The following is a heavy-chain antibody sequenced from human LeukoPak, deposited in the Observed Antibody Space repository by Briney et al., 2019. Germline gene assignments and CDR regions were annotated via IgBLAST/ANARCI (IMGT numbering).Heavy chain of an antibody. J-gene: IGHJ4*02. Sequence: SETLSLTCAVYGGSFSGYYWSWIRQPPGKGLEWIGEISHSGSTNYNPSLKSRVTISVDTSKNQFSLKLSSVTAADTAVYYCARGAAGQFDYWGQGTLVTVSS. CDR3: ARGAAGQFDY. CDR2: ISHSGST. V-gene: IGHV4-34*01. D-gene: IGHD6-13*01. CDR1: GGSFSGYY.